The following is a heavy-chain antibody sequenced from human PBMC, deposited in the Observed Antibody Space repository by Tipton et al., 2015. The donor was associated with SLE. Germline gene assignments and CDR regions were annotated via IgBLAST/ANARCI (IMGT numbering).Heavy chain of an antibody. V-gene: IGHV4-59*08. J-gene: IGHJ4*02. Sequence: LRLSCTVSGGSISSYYWSWIRQPPGKGLEWIGYISFSGLTNYNPSVRSRVSTSMDTSKNQFSLQMSSVTAADTALYYCARHKLGFSWSYFDSWGQGTLVIVSS. CDR2: ISFSGLT. CDR1: GGSISSYY. D-gene: IGHD3-3*01. CDR3: ARHKLGFSWSYFDS.